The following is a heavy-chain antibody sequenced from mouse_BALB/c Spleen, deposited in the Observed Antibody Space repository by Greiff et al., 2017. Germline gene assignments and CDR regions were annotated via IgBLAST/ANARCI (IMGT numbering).Heavy chain of an antibody. CDR3: TSYGSSYDWFAY. J-gene: IGHJ3*01. D-gene: IGHD1-1*01. CDR1: GYTFTSYW. CDR2: IDPSDSYT. Sequence: QVQLQQPGAELVKPGASVKMSCKASGYTFTSYWMHWVKQRPGQGLEWIGVIDPSDSYTSYNQKFKGKATLTVDTSSSTAYMQLSSLTSEDSAVYYCTSYGSSYDWFAYWGQGTLVTVSA. V-gene: IGHV1S127*01.